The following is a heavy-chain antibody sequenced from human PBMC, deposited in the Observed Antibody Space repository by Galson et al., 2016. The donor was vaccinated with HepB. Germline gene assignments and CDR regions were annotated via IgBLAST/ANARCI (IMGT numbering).Heavy chain of an antibody. J-gene: IGHJ5*01. D-gene: IGHD3-10*01. CDR1: GFTFGDYY. CDR3: TKDPYYFGSGTYDPDS. V-gene: IGHV3-11*06. Sequence: SLRLSCAASGFTFGDYYMSWIRQAPGKGLEWISYISTRSCYTNYADSVKGRFTISRDNAKNSLYLLMNSLTGEDTAMYYCTKDPYYFGSGTYDPDSWGQGTLVTVSS. CDR2: ISTRSCYT.